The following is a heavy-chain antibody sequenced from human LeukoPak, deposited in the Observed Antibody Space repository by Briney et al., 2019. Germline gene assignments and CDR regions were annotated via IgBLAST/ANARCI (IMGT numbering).Heavy chain of an antibody. CDR1: GFTFSRYW. D-gene: IGHD3-10*01. CDR3: ARDKERGWFGEFPNWFDP. J-gene: IGHJ5*02. CDR2: INGDGKST. V-gene: IGHV3-74*01. Sequence: GGSLRLSCAASGFTFSRYWMHWVRQAPGKGLVWVSRINGDGKSTIYADSVKGRFTISRDNAKNSLYLQMNSLRDEDTAVYYCARDKERGWFGEFPNWFDPWGQGTLVTVSS.